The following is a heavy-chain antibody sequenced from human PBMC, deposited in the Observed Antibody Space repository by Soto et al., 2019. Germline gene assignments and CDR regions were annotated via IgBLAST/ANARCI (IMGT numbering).Heavy chain of an antibody. Sequence: SETLSLTCTVSGASIGRGGYYWTWIRQHPGKALEWMGHIHFSGETNYNPSLMGRLTMSIDTSTNQFSLNLSSVTAADTAVYYCARAPRGNYGYPSYFDYWGQGTLVTVSS. CDR2: IHFSGET. D-gene: IGHD3-10*01. V-gene: IGHV4-61*08. CDR3: ARAPRGNYGYPSYFDY. CDR1: GASIGRGGYY. J-gene: IGHJ4*02.